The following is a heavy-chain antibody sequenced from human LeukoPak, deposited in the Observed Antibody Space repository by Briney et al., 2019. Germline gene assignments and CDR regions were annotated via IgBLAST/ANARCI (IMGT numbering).Heavy chain of an antibody. D-gene: IGHD6-6*01. J-gene: IGHJ6*02. V-gene: IGHV3-30*14. CDR3: ARGEGRSIATRPVDYYNMDV. CDR2: ISYDGTNK. Sequence: GGSLRLSCAASGFTFDTYAMHWVRQAPGKGLEWVAFISYDGTNKYYADSVKGRFTISRDNSKNTLYFQMNSLRTEDTAVYCCARGEGRSIATRPVDYYNMDVWGQGTTVTVSS. CDR1: GFTFDTYA.